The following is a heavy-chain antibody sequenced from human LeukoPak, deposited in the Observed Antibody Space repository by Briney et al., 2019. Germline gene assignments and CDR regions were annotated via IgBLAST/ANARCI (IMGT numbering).Heavy chain of an antibody. CDR2: VNGDGTTT. J-gene: IGHJ4*02. CDR1: GFTLSSYW. V-gene: IGHV3-74*01. Sequence: GGSLRLSCAASGFTLSSYWMHWVRQPPGKGLVWVSRVNGDGTTTTYADSVKGRFTISRDNAKNALYLQMNSLRAEDTAVYYCARGPRYSSGSAFDYWGQGTLVTVSS. D-gene: IGHD5-18*01. CDR3: ARGPRYSSGSAFDY.